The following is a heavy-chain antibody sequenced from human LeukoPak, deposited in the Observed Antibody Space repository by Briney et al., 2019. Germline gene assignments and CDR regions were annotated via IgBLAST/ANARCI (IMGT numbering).Heavy chain of an antibody. J-gene: IGHJ4*02. CDR2: ISYDGSNK. Sequence: GGSLRLSCAASKFIFSDYGMHWVRQAPGKGLEWVAVISYDGSNKYYADSVKGRFTISRDNSKNTLYLQMNSLRAEDTAMFYCAKGSPPRWLTMAPLPDYWGQGTLVTVSS. V-gene: IGHV3-30*18. D-gene: IGHD3-10*01. CDR3: AKGSPPRWLTMAPLPDY. CDR1: KFIFSDYG.